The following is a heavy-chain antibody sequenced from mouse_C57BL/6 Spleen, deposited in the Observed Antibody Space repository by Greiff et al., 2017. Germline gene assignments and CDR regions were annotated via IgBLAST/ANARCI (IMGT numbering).Heavy chain of an antibody. CDR1: GFSFNTYA. J-gene: IGHJ2*01. D-gene: IGHD1-3*01. CDR2: IRSKSNNYAT. V-gene: IGHV10-1*01. Sequence: DAGGGLVQPKGSLKLSCAASGFSFNTYAMNWVRQAPGKGLEWVARIRSKSNNYATYYADSVKDRFTISRDDSESMLYLQMNNLKTEDTAMYYCVRQGSSYYFDYWGQGTTLTVSS. CDR3: VRQGSSYYFDY.